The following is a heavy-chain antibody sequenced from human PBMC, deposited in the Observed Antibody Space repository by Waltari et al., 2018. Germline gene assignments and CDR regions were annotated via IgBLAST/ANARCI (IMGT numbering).Heavy chain of an antibody. CDR1: GFTFSSYG. V-gene: IGHV3-30*02. J-gene: IGHJ6*03. D-gene: IGHD2-2*01. CDR2: IRYDGSNK. CDR3: AKDSGSTGYYYYMDV. Sequence: QVQLVESGGGVVQPGGSLRLSCAASGFTFSSYGMHWVRQAPGKGLEWVAFIRYDGSNKYYADSVKGRFTISRDNSKNTLYLQMNSLRAEDTAVYYCAKDSGSTGYYYYMDVWGKGTTVTVSS.